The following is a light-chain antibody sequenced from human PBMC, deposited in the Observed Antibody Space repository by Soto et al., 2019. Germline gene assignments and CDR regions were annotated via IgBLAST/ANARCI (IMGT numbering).Light chain of an antibody. Sequence: DIQMTQSPSTLSASVGDRVTITCRASQSISSWLAWYQQKPGKAPKLLIYDASSLESGVPSRFSGSGSDTKFTLTIKNLQPDDFATYHCQQYNRYSLTFGGGPKVDIK. CDR1: QSISSW. V-gene: IGKV1-5*01. J-gene: IGKJ4*01. CDR2: DAS. CDR3: QQYNRYSLT.